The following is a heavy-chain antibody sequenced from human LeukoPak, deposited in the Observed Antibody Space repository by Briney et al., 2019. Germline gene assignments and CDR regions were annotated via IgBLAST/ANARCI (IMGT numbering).Heavy chain of an antibody. V-gene: IGHV1-8*01. J-gene: IGHJ6*03. Sequence: ASVKVSCKASGYTFTSYDINWVRQATGQGLEWMGWMNPNSGNTGYAQKFQGRVTMTRNTSISTAYMELSSLRSEDTAVYYCARGGYDFWSGYFPFSYCYYMDVWGKGTTVTVSS. D-gene: IGHD3-3*01. CDR1: GYTFTSYD. CDR2: MNPNSGNT. CDR3: ARGGYDFWSGYFPFSYCYYMDV.